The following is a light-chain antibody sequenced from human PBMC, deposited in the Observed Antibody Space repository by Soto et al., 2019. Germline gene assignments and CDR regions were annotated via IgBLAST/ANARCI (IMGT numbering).Light chain of an antibody. V-gene: IGKV1-6*01. J-gene: IGKJ1*01. CDR3: LQDYTYPWT. CDR1: QGIRDD. CDR2: GAF. Sequence: AIQMTQSPSSLSASVGDRVTITCRASQGIRDDLGWYQQKPGKAPRLLIFGAFSLQSGVPSRFSGSGSGTDFTLTISSLQPEDFVTYYCLQDYTYPWTFGQGTKVEIK.